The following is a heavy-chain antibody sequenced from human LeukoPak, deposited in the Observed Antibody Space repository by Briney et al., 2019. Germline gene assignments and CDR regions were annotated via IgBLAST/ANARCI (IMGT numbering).Heavy chain of an antibody. CDR1: GFDFSSNW. CDR2: IKGDGIST. Sequence: GGSLRLSCAASGFDFSSNWMHWVRHALGQGLVWVSRIKGDGISTNYADSVKGRFTISRDIAKNTLYLQMNSLRAEDTGVYYCAKDHYWSIDYWGRGTLVTVSS. J-gene: IGHJ4*02. CDR3: AKDHYWSIDY. V-gene: IGHV3-74*01. D-gene: IGHD3-3*01.